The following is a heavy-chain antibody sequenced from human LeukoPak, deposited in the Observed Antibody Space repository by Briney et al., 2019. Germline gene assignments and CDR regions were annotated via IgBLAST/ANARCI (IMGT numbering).Heavy chain of an antibody. V-gene: IGHV3-48*02. CDR2: ISSNRDTI. J-gene: IGHJ4*02. D-gene: IGHD5-12*01. CDR3: ARGPGYGHYFDY. CDR1: GFTFDTYP. Sequence: GGSLRLSCAAAGFTFDTYPMNWVRQAPGRGLEWISYISSNRDTIYYAASVKGRFTISRDNARYSLYLQMNSLRDEDTAVYYCARGPGYGHYFDYWGQGALVTVSS.